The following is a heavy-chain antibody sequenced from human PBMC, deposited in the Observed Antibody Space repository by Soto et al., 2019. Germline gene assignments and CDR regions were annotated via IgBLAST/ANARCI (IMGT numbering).Heavy chain of an antibody. J-gene: IGHJ4*02. CDR1: GLTFSSYA. V-gene: IGHV3-30*03. CDR3: ARASRNYYDSSGYLYYFDY. D-gene: IGHD3-22*01. CDR2: ISYDGSDK. Sequence: PGGSLRLSCVASGLTFSSYAMHWVRQAPGKGLEWVTSISYDGSDKHYINSVKGQFTVSRDNSKNTLYLQMNSLRAEDTAVYYCARASRNYYDSSGYLYYFDYWGQGTLVTVSS.